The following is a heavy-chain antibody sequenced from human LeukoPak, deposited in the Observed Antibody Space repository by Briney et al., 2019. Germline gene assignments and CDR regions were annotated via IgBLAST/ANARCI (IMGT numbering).Heavy chain of an antibody. V-gene: IGHV3-23*01. D-gene: IGHD1-26*01. CDR2: ISGSRGST. CDR1: GFTFSSYA. CDR3: AKTMGAIDHDY. Sequence: GGSLRLSCAASGFTFSSYAMSWVRQAPGKGLEWVSAISGSRGSTYYADSVRGRFTISRDNSKNTLYLQMNSLRAEDTAVYYCAKTMGAIDHDYWGQGTLVTVSS. J-gene: IGHJ4*02.